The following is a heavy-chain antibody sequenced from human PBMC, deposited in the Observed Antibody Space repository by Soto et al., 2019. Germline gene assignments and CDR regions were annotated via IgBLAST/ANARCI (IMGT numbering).Heavy chain of an antibody. CDR3: ARSGASSAEYYYGMDG. CDR1: GYTFTSYD. CDR2: MNPNSGNT. D-gene: IGHD6-25*01. J-gene: IGHJ6*02. V-gene: IGHV1-8*01. Sequence: ASVKVSCTASGYTFTSYDINWVRQATGQGLEWMGWMNPNSGNTGYAQKFQGRVTMTRNTSISTAYMELSSLRSEDTAVYYCARSGASSAEYYYGMDGWGQGTTVTV.